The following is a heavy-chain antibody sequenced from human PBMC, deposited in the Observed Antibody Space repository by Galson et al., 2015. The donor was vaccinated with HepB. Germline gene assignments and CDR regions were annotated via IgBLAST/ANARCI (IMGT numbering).Heavy chain of an antibody. Sequence: SLRLSCAASGFIFGNYEIHWVRQAPGKGLQWVAFISYDGGIEHYVDSVKGRFTISRDNSKNTLYLQMNTLRGEDTGLYYYAKGFDWNDAAVDSWGQGTLVTVSS. CDR2: ISYDGGIE. CDR3: AKGFDWNDAAVDS. V-gene: IGHV3-30*18. J-gene: IGHJ4*02. CDR1: GFIFGNYE. D-gene: IGHD1-1*01.